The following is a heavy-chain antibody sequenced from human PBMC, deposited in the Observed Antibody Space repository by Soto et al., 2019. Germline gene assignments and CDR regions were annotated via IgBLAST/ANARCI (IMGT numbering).Heavy chain of an antibody. Sequence: QVQLVQSGSEVRKPGSSVKVSCKASGDTFSSYTFAWVRQAPGQGLQWVGGIMPVFGTAYYAQNFQGRDTTTADESTSTIYMALSSLRSDDAAVFYCDTLSRSGFVGLWYFDLWGRCTLVTVSS. D-gene: IGHD3-9*01. J-gene: IGHJ2*01. CDR3: DTLSRSGFVGLWYFDL. CDR1: GDTFSSYT. CDR2: IMPVFGTA. V-gene: IGHV1-69*01.